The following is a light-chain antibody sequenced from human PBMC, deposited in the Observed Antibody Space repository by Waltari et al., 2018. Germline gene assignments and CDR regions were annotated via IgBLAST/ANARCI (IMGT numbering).Light chain of an antibody. CDR1: QSVTTY. Sequence: EIVLTQSPATLSLSPGERATLSCRASQSVTTYLGWYQQKPGQAPRLLIYDASNRATGIQARFSGSWSGTDFPLTISRLAHDDFAVYYCHQCSTWPPAFGPGTKVDI. CDR3: HQCSTWPPA. J-gene: IGKJ3*01. CDR2: DAS. V-gene: IGKV3-11*01.